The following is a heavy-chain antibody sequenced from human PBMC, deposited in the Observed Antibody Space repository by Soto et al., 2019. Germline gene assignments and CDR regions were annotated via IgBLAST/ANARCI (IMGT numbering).Heavy chain of an antibody. CDR1: GFAFSSYG. CDR3: AKDDGKRRTNYYYGMEV. J-gene: IGHJ6*02. CDR2: ISYDGSNK. D-gene: IGHD1-1*01. Sequence: GGSLRLSCAASGFAFSSYGMHWVRQAPGKGLEWVAVISYDGSNKYYADSVKGRFTISRDNSKNTLYLQMNSLRAEDTAVYYCAKDDGKRRTNYYYGMEVWGQGTTATVSS. V-gene: IGHV3-30*18.